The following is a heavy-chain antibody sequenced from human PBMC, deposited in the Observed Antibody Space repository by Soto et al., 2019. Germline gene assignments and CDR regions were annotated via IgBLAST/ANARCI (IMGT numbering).Heavy chain of an antibody. D-gene: IGHD2-15*01. CDR3: AIRGYCSGGSCYATSVPAYYFDY. J-gene: IGHJ4*02. Sequence: GASVKVSCKVSGYTLTELSMHWVRQAPGKGLEWMGGFDPEDGETIYAQKFQGRVTMTEDTSTDTAYMELSSLRSEDTAVYYCAIRGYCSGGSCYATSVPAYYFDYWGQGTLVTVSS. CDR1: GYTLTELS. V-gene: IGHV1-24*01. CDR2: FDPEDGET.